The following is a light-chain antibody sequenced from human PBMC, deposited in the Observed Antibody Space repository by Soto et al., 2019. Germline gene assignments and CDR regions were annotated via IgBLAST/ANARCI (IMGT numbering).Light chain of an antibody. V-gene: IGKV3-20*01. CDR1: QSVTRSY. J-gene: IGKJ1*01. CDR2: GAS. Sequence: EIVLTQSPGTLSLSPGERATLSCWASQSVTRSYLAWYQQKPGQAPRLLIYGASSRATGIPDRYSGSGSGADFTLTISRLEPEDFAVYYCQQYGSSPWTFGQGTKLEIK. CDR3: QQYGSSPWT.